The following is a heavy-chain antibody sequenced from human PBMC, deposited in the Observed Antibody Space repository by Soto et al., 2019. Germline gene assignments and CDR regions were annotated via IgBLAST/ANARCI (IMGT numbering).Heavy chain of an antibody. CDR3: AKDLCGYSYGRTCHYHYGMGV. Sequence: QVQMVESGGGVVQPGRSLRLSCAVSGFTFSTYGMHWVRQAPGKGLEWVAVISHDGSKKHYADSVKGRFTISRDNSKNTLYLQMNSLRGEDTAVYYCAKDLCGYSYGRTCHYHYGMGVWGQGTTVTVSS. D-gene: IGHD5-18*01. J-gene: IGHJ6*02. CDR2: ISHDGSKK. CDR1: GFTFSTYG. V-gene: IGHV3-30*18.